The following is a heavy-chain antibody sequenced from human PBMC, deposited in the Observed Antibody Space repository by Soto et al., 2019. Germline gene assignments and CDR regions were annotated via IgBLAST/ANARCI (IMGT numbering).Heavy chain of an antibody. V-gene: IGHV3-33*01. CDR1: GFTFSSYG. J-gene: IGHJ5*02. CDR3: ARDLAAAGTGVVNWFDP. CDR2: IWYDGSNK. D-gene: IGHD6-13*01. Sequence: QVQLVESGGGVVQPGRSLRLSCAASGFTFSSYGMHWVRQAPGKGLEWVAVIWYDGSNKYYADSVKGRFTISRDNSKNTLYLQMNSLRAEDTAVYYCARDLAAAGTGVVNWFDPWGQGTLVTVSS.